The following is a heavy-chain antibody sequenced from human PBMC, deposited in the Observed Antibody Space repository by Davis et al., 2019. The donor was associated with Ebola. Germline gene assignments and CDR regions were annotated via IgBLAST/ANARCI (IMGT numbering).Heavy chain of an antibody. CDR3: AKTLGETATHPGDY. CDR2: ISTSGTTI. Sequence: GESLKISCAASGFTFSDYYMTWIRQAPGQGLEWVSFISTSGTTIYYADSVKGRFTISRDNSKNTLYLQMNSLRAEDTAVYYCAKTLGETATHPGDYWGQGILVSVSS. D-gene: IGHD6-25*01. V-gene: IGHV3-11*01. CDR1: GFTFSDYY. J-gene: IGHJ4*02.